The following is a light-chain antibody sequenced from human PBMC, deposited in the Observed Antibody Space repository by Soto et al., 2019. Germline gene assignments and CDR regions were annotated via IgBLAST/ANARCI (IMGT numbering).Light chain of an antibody. CDR2: EVT. Sequence: QSALTQPASVSGSPGQSITISCTGTSSDIGGYNYVSWYQQYPDKAPILMIFEVTERPSGISNRFSSSKSDNTASLTISGLRAADAADYYCASFSSISTFVFGGGTKLTVL. J-gene: IGLJ1*01. V-gene: IGLV2-14*01. CDR1: SSDIGGYNY. CDR3: ASFSSISTFV.